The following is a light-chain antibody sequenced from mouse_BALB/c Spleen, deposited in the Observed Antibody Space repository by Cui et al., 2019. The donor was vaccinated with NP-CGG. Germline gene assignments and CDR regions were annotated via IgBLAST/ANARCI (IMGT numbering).Light chain of an antibody. Sequence: HAVLTEHSALTTSPGETVTLTCRSSTGTVTTSNYANWVQEIPDHLFTGLIGGTNNRAPGVPARFSGSLIGDKAALTITGAQTEDEAIYFCALWYSNHWVFGGGTKLTVL. V-gene: IGLV1*01. CDR3: ALWYSNHWV. CDR2: GTN. J-gene: IGLJ1*01. CDR1: TGTVTTSNY.